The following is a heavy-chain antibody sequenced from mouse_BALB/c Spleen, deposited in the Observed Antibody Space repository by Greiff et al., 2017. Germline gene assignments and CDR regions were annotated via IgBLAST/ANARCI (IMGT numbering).Heavy chain of an antibody. D-gene: IGHD2-1*01. Sequence: EVMLVESGGDLVKPGGSLKLSCAASGFTFSSYGMSWVRQTPDKRLEWVATISSGGSYTYYPDSVKGRFTISRDNAKNTLYLQMSSLKSEDTAMYYCARHPYGNHWYFDVWGAGTTVTVSS. CDR3: ARHPYGNHWYFDV. CDR1: GFTFSSYG. J-gene: IGHJ1*01. V-gene: IGHV5-6*01. CDR2: ISSGGSYT.